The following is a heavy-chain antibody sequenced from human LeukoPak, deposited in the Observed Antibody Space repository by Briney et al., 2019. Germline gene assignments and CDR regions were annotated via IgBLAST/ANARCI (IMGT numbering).Heavy chain of an antibody. CDR3: ARVMAARREDLNWFDP. Sequence: SETLSLTCTVSGGSIGSSGSYWGWIRQPPGKGLEWIGSIYYSGNTYNPSLKSRVTISVDTSKNQFSLNLTSVNAADTAVYYCARVMAARREDLNWFDPWGQGTLVTVSS. V-gene: IGHV4-39*07. D-gene: IGHD6-6*01. CDR1: GGSIGSSGSY. J-gene: IGHJ5*02. CDR2: IYYSGNT.